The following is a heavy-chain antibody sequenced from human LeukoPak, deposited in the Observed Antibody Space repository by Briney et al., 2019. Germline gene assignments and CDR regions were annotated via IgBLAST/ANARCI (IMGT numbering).Heavy chain of an antibody. CDR1: GPTVTNNY. Sequence: GGSLRLSCAASGPTVTNNYWHWVRQPPGKGPEWISLLYSNGDTKYAGSVKGRFTFSRDNSKNTLYLQMNGLRAEDTAVYYCTYGDYPLTYWGQGTLVTVSS. CDR3: TYGDYPLTY. V-gene: IGHV3-66*01. D-gene: IGHD4-17*01. CDR2: LYSNGDT. J-gene: IGHJ4*02.